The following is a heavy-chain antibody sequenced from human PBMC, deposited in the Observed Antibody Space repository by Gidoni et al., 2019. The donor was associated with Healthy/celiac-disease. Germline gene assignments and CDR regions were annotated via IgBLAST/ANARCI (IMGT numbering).Heavy chain of an antibody. CDR3: AKVLYVSSWPLFDY. V-gene: IGHV3-30*18. D-gene: IGHD6-13*01. J-gene: IGHJ4*02. CDR2: ISYDGNNK. Sequence: QVQLVESGGGVVQPGRSLRLSCAAYGFTFSSYGMHWVRQAPGKGLEWVAVISYDGNNKYYADSVKGRFTISKDNSKNTLYLQMNSLRAEDTAVYYCAKVLYVSSWPLFDYWGQGTLVTVSS. CDR1: GFTFSSYG.